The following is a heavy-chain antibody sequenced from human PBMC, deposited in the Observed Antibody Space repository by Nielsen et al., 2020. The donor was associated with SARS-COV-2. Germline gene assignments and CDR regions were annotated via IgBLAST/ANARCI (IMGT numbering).Heavy chain of an antibody. Sequence: SETLSLTCTVSGASINDYYWSWIRQPPGKGLEWIGYIYYTGSTNWNPSLKSRLTISVDTSQNQFSLKLGSVTAADAAVYYCARGGYYSNTLDVWGQGTKVTVSS. CDR1: GASINDYY. CDR3: ARGGYYSNTLDV. CDR2: IYYTGST. V-gene: IGHV4-59*01. J-gene: IGHJ6*02.